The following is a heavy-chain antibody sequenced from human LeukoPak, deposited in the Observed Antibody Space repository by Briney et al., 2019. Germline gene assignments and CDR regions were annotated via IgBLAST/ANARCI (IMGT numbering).Heavy chain of an antibody. CDR3: AKDSAGGVNTAINY. CDR2: ISDSGIST. Sequence: GGSLRLSCAASGFTFTYYAMSWVRQAPGKGLEWVSVISDSGISTYYADSVKGRFTISRDNSKNTLCLQMNSLRAEDTALYYCAKDSAGGVNTAINYWGQGTLVIVSS. D-gene: IGHD5-18*01. CDR1: GFTFTYYA. J-gene: IGHJ4*02. V-gene: IGHV3-23*01.